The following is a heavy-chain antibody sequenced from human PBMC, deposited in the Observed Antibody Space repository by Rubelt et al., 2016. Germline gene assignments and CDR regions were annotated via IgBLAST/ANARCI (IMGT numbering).Heavy chain of an antibody. V-gene: IGHV4-4*02. CDR2: IYHSGST. CDR3: ARWTSTVAGTRFPLDY. CDR1: GGSISSSNW. D-gene: IGHD6-19*01. Sequence: QVQLQESGPGLVKPSGTLSLTCAVSGGSISSSNWWSWVRQPPGKGLEWIGEIYHSGSTNYNPSLKSRCSISVDKSKSQFSLKLSSVTTADTAVYYCARWTSTVAGTRFPLDYWGQGTLVTVSS. J-gene: IGHJ4*02.